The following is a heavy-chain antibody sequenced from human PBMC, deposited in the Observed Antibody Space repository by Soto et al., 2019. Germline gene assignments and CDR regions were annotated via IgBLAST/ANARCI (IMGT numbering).Heavy chain of an antibody. CDR1: GFSLSTSGVG. CDR2: IYWNDDK. D-gene: IGHD2-15*01. Sequence: SGPTLVNPTQTLTLTCTFSGFSLSTSGVGVGWIRQPPGKALEWLALIYWNDDKRYSPSLKSRLTITKDTSKNQVVLTMTNMDPVDTATYYCAHRGYCSGGSCYSRNWFDPWGQGTLVTVSS. V-gene: IGHV2-5*01. J-gene: IGHJ5*02. CDR3: AHRGYCSGGSCYSRNWFDP.